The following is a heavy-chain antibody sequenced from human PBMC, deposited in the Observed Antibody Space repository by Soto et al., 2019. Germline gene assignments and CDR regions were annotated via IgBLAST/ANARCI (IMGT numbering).Heavy chain of an antibody. D-gene: IGHD3-3*01. CDR1: GFTFSSYA. CDR3: AKCWDYDFWSGLGYLMDV. V-gene: IGHV3-23*01. J-gene: IGHJ6*04. Sequence: GGSLRLSCAASGFTFSSYAMSWVRQAPGKGLEWVSAISGSGGSTYYADSVKGRFTISRDNSKNTLYLQMNSLRAEDTAVYYCAKCWDYDFWSGLGYLMDVWGKGTTVTVSS. CDR2: ISGSGGST.